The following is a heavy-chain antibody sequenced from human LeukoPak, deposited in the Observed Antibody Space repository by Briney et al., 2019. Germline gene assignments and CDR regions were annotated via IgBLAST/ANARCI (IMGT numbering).Heavy chain of an antibody. Sequence: GSLRLSCAASGFTFSSYWMHWVRQAPGKGLEWVSAISGSGGSTYYADSVKGRFTISRDNSKNTLYLQMNSLRAEDTAVYYCAKNGPYYDSSGPYYFDYWGQGTLVTVSS. J-gene: IGHJ4*02. CDR1: GFTFSSYW. CDR3: AKNGPYYDSSGPYYFDY. V-gene: IGHV3-23*01. D-gene: IGHD3-22*01. CDR2: ISGSGGST.